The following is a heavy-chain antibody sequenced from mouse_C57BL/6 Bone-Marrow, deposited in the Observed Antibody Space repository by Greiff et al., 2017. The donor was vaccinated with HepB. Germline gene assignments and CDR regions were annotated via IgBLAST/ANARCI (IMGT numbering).Heavy chain of an antibody. D-gene: IGHD3-3*01. Sequence: QVQLQHSGAELVRPGTSVKMSCKASGYTFTNYWIGWAKQRPGHGLEWIGDIYPGGGYTNYNEKFKGKATLTADKSSSTAYMQFSSLTSEDSAIYYCARRAWDYFDYWGQGTTLTVSS. CDR3: ARRAWDYFDY. V-gene: IGHV1-63*01. CDR2: IYPGGGYT. CDR1: GYTFTNYW. J-gene: IGHJ2*01.